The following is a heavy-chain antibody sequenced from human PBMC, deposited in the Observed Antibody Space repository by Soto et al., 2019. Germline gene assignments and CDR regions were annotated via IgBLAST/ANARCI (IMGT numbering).Heavy chain of an antibody. CDR2: IHYSGRT. CDR3: ARVEGYSSSLFDY. V-gene: IGHV4-31*11. CDR1: GGSITSGAYY. J-gene: IGHJ4*02. Sequence: SETLSLTCAVSGGSITSGAYYWTWIRQHPGKGLEWIAYIHYSGRTYYNPSLKSRVTISVDTSKNQFSLKLSSVTAADTAVYYCARVEGYSSSLFDYWGQGTLVTVSS. D-gene: IGHD6-6*01.